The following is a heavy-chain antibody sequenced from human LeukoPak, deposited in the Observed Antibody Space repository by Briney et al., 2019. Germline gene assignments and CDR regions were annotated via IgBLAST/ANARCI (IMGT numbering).Heavy chain of an antibody. D-gene: IGHD3-16*01. J-gene: IGHJ4*02. V-gene: IGHV4-30-4*01. Sequence: SETLSLTCTVSGGSISSGDYYWSWIRQPPGKGLEWIGYIYYSGSTYYNPSLKSRVTISVDTSKNQFSLKLSSVTAADTAVYYCARGWGALTARIGYWGQGTLVTVSS. CDR2: IYYSGST. CDR3: ARGWGALTARIGY. CDR1: GGSISSGDYY.